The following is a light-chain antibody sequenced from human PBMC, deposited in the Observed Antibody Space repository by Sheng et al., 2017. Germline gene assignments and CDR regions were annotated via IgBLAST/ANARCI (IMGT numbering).Light chain of an antibody. Sequence: AIQLTQSPSSLSASVGDTVTITCRASQGVNSAVAWYQQKPGNSPKLLIYHASSLESGVPSRFSGSGSGADFTLTISSLQPEDFATYYCQQFNDYPRTFGQGTKVEIK. CDR1: QGVNSA. J-gene: IGKJ1*01. CDR3: QQFNDYPRT. V-gene: IGKV1D-13*01. CDR2: HAS.